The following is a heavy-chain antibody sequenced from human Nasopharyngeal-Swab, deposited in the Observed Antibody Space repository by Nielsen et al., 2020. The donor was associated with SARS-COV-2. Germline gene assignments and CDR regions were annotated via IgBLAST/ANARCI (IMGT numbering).Heavy chain of an antibody. V-gene: IGHV4-4*07. D-gene: IGHD2-2*01. CDR3: GRGACSITTCYENVDV. J-gene: IGHJ6*02. CDR2: VYTSGST. Sequence: SETLSLTCSVSGASISTYFWSWIRQPAGKGLEWIGRVYTSGSTNYKPSLKSRVTISVDTSKNQFSLNLSSVTAADTAVYYCGRGACSITTCYENVDVWGQGTTVTVSS. CDR1: GASISTYF.